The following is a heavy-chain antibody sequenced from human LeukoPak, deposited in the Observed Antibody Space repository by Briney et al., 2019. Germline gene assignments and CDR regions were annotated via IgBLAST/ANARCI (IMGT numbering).Heavy chain of an antibody. J-gene: IGHJ5*02. V-gene: IGHV4-30-2*01. CDR1: GGSISSGGYY. Sequence: PSETLSLTCTVSGGSISSGGYYWSWIRQPPGKGLEWIGYIYHSGSTYYNPSLKSRVTISVDRSKNQFSLKLSSVTAADTAVYYCARGNWGTGTTGGPWFDPWGQGTLVTVSS. CDR3: ARGNWGTGTTGGPWFDP. D-gene: IGHD1-7*01. CDR2: IYHSGST.